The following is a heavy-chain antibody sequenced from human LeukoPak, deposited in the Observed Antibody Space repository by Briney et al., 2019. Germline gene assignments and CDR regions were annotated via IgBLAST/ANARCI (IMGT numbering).Heavy chain of an antibody. CDR1: GYTFTDYY. D-gene: IGHD1-7*01. CDR3: ARGGITGTSYYYGMDV. V-gene: IGHV1-2*02. J-gene: IGHJ6*02. CDR2: INPNSGGT. Sequence: ASVKVSCKASGYTFTDYYMHWVRQAPGQGRDWMGWINPNSGGTNYAQKFQGRVTMTRDTSISTAYMELSRLRSDDTAVYYCARGGITGTSYYYGMDVWGQGTTVTVSS.